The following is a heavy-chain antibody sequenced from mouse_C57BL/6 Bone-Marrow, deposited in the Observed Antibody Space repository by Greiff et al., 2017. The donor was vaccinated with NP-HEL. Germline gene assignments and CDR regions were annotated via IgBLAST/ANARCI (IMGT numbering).Heavy chain of an antibody. J-gene: IGHJ4*01. CDR2: INYDGSSS. Sequence: EVHLVESEGGLVQPGSSMKLSCTASGFTFSDYYMAWVRQVPETGLEWVANINYDGSSSYYLDSVTSRFIISRENAKNILYLQMSSLKSEDTATYNCARDRGTSVDAMDYWGQGTSVTVSS. V-gene: IGHV5-16*01. CDR1: GFTFSDYY. CDR3: ARDRGTSVDAMDY. D-gene: IGHD3-3*01.